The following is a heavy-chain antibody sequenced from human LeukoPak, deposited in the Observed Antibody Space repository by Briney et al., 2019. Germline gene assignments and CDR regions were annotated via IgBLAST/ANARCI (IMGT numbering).Heavy chain of an antibody. D-gene: IGHD2-2*01. CDR2: IYYSGGT. J-gene: IGHJ4*02. CDR1: GGSISSGGYY. V-gene: IGHV4-31*03. Sequence: SETLSLTCTVSGGSISSGGYYWSWIRQHPGKGLEWIGYIYYSGGTYYNPSLKSRVTISVDTSKNQFSLKLSSVTAADTAVYYCAIESLYCSSTSCNKYFDYWGQGTLVTVSS. CDR3: AIESLYCSSTSCNKYFDY.